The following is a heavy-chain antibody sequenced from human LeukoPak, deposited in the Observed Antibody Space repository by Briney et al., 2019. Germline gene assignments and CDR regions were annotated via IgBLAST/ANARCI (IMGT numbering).Heavy chain of an antibody. Sequence: SETLSLTCTVSGGSVSSGNYYWNWIRQHPGKSLEWIGYIYYNGSTSYNPSLRSRVTISGTSKNQFSLKMTSVTAADTAVYYCARSNYYASEGRFDPWGQGTLVTVYS. V-gene: IGHV4-31*03. J-gene: IGHJ5*02. D-gene: IGHD3-10*01. CDR1: GGSVSSGNYY. CDR3: ARSNYYASEGRFDP. CDR2: IYYNGST.